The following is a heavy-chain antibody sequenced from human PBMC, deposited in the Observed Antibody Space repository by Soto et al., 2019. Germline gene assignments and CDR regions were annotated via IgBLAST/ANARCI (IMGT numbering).Heavy chain of an antibody. Sequence: SETLSLTCTVSGGSISSSSYYWGWIRQPPGKGLEWIGSIYYSGSTYYNPSLKSRVTISVDTSKNQFSLKLGSVTAADTAVYYCARHRSRAKYFDYWGQGTLVTGLL. CDR2: IYYSGST. V-gene: IGHV4-39*01. CDR1: GGSISSSSYY. CDR3: ARHRSRAKYFDY. J-gene: IGHJ4*02.